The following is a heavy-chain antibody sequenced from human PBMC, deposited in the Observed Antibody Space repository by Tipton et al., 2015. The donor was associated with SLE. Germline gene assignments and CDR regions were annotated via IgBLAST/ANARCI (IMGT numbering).Heavy chain of an antibody. CDR3: ARVKRFSDHIDY. J-gene: IGHJ4*02. Sequence: TLSLTCTVSGGSITTNSYYWVWIRQTPGKGPKWMGCIHYSGSTSYNSALKSRVTISVDTSRNQFSLNLSSVTAADTAVFYCARVKRFSDHIDYWGQGTLVTVTS. D-gene: IGHD1-14*01. V-gene: IGHV4-39*07. CDR1: GGSITTNSYY. CDR2: IHYSGST.